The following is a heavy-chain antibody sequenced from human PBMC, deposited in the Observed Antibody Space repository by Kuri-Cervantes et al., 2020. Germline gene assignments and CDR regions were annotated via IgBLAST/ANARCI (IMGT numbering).Heavy chain of an antibody. CDR2: INAGNGNT. CDR1: RYTFTSYA. Sequence: ASVKVSCKASRYTFTSYAMHWVRQAPGQRLEWMGWINAGNGNTKYSQKFQGRVTITRDTSASTAYMELSSLRSEDTAVYYCARGDIVVVPAAMFLDYWGQGTLVTVSS. J-gene: IGHJ4*02. CDR3: ARGDIVVVPAAMFLDY. D-gene: IGHD2-2*01. V-gene: IGHV1-3*01.